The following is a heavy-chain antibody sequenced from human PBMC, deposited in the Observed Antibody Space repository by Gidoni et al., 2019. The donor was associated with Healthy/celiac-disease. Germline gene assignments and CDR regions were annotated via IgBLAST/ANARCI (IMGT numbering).Heavy chain of an antibody. V-gene: IGHV3-33*01. CDR1: GFTFRSYG. CDR3: ARGDWSESSSSPDGMDV. CDR2: IWFDGSNK. D-gene: IGHD6-6*01. J-gene: IGHJ6*02. Sequence: RLSCAASGFTFRSYGMHWVLQAPGKGLEWVAVIWFDGSNKYDGDSVKGRFTISRDNSKNTLYLQMNSLRAEGTAVYYCARGDWSESSSSPDGMDVWGQGTTVTVSS.